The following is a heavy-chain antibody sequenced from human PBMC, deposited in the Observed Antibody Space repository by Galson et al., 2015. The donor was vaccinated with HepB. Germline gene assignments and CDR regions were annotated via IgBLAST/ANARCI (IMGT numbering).Heavy chain of an antibody. J-gene: IGHJ4*02. CDR3: AKSYSSSWFDY. Sequence: SLRLSCAASGFTFSSYGMHWVRQAPGKGLEWVAVISYDGSNKYYADSVKGRFTISRDSSKTTLYLQMNSLRAEDTAVYYCAKSYSSSWFDYWGQGTLVTVSS. V-gene: IGHV3-30*18. D-gene: IGHD6-13*01. CDR1: GFTFSSYG. CDR2: ISYDGSNK.